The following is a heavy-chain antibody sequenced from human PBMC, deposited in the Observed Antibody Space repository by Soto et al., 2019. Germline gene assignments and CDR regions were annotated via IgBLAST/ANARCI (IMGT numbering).Heavy chain of an antibody. CDR1: GFTFSSYA. D-gene: IGHD6-13*01. V-gene: IGHV3-23*01. J-gene: IGHJ4*02. Sequence: EVQLLESGGGLVQPGGSLRLSCAASGFTFSSYAMSWVRQAPGKGLEWVSAISGSGDSTYYADSVKGRFTISRDTSKHTLYLQMNSLRAEDTAVYYCARRSSSLSFDYWGQGTLVTVSS. CDR3: ARRSSSLSFDY. CDR2: ISGSGDST.